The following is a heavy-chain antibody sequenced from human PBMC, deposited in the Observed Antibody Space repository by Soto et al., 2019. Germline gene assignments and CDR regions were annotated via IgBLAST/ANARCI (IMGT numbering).Heavy chain of an antibody. CDR1: GGTFSSYA. CDR2: LIHIFGTA. Sequence: QVQLVQSGAEVKKPGSSVKVSCKASGGTFSSYAISLVRQAPGQGLEWMGGLIHIFGTANYAQKFQGRVTIPADESTSTAYMELSSLRDEDTAGYYCARETTVANRWYYFDYWGQGTLGTVSS. J-gene: IGHJ4*02. V-gene: IGHV1-69*01. CDR3: ARETTVANRWYYFDY. D-gene: IGHD4-17*01.